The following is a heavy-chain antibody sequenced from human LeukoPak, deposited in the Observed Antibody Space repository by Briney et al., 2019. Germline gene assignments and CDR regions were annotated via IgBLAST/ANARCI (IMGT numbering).Heavy chain of an antibody. CDR3: ARDLCSSTSCYNVYMDV. CDR2: IIPIFGTA. D-gene: IGHD2-2*02. CDR1: GGTFSSCA. Sequence: GSSVKVSCKASGGTFSSCAISWVRQAPGQGLEWMGGIIPIFGTANYAQKFQGRVTITTDESTSTAYMELSSLRSEDTAVYYCARDLCSSTSCYNVYMDVWGKGTTVTVSS. J-gene: IGHJ6*03. V-gene: IGHV1-69*05.